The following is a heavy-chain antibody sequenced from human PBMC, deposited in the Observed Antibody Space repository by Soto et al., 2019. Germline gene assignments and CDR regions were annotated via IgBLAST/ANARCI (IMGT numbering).Heavy chain of an antibody. J-gene: IGHJ4*02. Sequence: EVQLVESGGGLVNPGGSLRLSCAASGFTFSSYGMHWVRQAPGKGLEWVSSISSSSGYIYYADSVRGRFPISRDNARNSLYLQMHSLRAEDTAVYYCANEPHYWGQGTLVTVSS. CDR2: ISSSSGYI. CDR3: ANEPHY. CDR1: GFTFSSYG. V-gene: IGHV3-21*01.